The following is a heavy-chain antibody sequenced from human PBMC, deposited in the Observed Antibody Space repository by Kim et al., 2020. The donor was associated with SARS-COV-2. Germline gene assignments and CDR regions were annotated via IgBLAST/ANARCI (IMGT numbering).Heavy chain of an antibody. D-gene: IGHD3-16*02. CDR3: AKGGIRSFDF. Sequence: SAPFYADSQKSRYTISRENAKNILYLQMNSLRADDTAVYYCAKGGIRSFDFWGRGTLVTVSS. V-gene: IGHV3-74*01. CDR2: SAP. J-gene: IGHJ2*01.